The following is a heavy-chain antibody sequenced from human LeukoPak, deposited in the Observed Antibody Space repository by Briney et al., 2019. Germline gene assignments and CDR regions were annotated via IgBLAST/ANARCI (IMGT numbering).Heavy chain of an antibody. D-gene: IGHD5-24*01. V-gene: IGHV4-59*01. J-gene: IGHJ6*03. CDR3: ARDGKRGFYMDV. CDR1: GGSISSYY. CDR2: IFDSGST. Sequence: SETLSLTCTVSGGSISSYYWSWTRQPPGKGLEWIGYIFDSGSTNYNPSLKSRVTISVDTSKNQFSLKVSSVTAADTAVYYCARDGKRGFYMDVWGKGTTVTVSS.